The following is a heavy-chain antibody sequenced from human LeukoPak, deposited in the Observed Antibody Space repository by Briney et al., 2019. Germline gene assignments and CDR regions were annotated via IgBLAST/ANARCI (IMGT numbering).Heavy chain of an antibody. CDR3: ARTRYAAGLTHFDY. J-gene: IGHJ4*02. CDR1: GFSFSSFG. Sequence: QPGRSLRLSCAASGFSFSSFGMHWVRQAPGKGLEWVAVIWSDGSYKYYADSVKGRFTISRDNSKNTLYLQMNSLRVDDTAVYYCARTRYAAGLTHFDYWGQGTLVTVSS. CDR2: IWSDGSYK. D-gene: IGHD3-16*01. V-gene: IGHV3-33*01.